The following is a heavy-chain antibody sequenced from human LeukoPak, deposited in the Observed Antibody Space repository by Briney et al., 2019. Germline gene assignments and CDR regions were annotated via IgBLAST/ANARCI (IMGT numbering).Heavy chain of an antibody. CDR2: IYHSGST. Sequence: SETLSLTCTVSGYSISSGYHWGWIRQPPGKGLEWIGSIYHSGSTYYNPSLKSRVTISVDTSKNQFSLKLSSVTAADTAVYYCARIGGYDSSGYYLLYWGQGTLVTVSS. CDR3: ARIGGYDSSGYYLLY. J-gene: IGHJ4*02. CDR1: GYSISSGYH. D-gene: IGHD3-22*01. V-gene: IGHV4-38-2*02.